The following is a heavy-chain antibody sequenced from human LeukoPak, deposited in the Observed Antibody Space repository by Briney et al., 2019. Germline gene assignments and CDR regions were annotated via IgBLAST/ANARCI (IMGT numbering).Heavy chain of an antibody. CDR1: RFTLSYYW. V-gene: IGHV3-74*01. CDR2: INKDGTTT. D-gene: IGHD1-26*01. Sequence: PGGSLRLSSVASRFTLSYYWMHWVRQVPGKGLVWVSRINKDGTTTDYADSVKGRFTISRDNAKNTVFLQMTSLRLEDTAIYYCVRDWFSEGSAAFDSWGQGTLVTVSS. CDR3: VRDWFSEGSAAFDS. J-gene: IGHJ4*02.